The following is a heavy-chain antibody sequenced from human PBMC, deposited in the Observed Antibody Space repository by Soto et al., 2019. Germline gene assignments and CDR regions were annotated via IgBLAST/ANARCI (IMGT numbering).Heavy chain of an antibody. J-gene: IGHJ3*02. V-gene: IGHV4-4*02. CDR3: ARYQGDDTMLVVVINPGAFDI. Sequence: SATLSLTCAVSGGSISSSNWWSWVGQPPGEGLEWFGEIYHSGRTNYNPSLKSRVTISVDKSKNQFSLKLSSVTAADTAVYYCARYQGDDTMLVVVINPGAFDIWGQGTMVTVSS. CDR2: IYHSGRT. D-gene: IGHD3-22*01. CDR1: GGSISSSNW.